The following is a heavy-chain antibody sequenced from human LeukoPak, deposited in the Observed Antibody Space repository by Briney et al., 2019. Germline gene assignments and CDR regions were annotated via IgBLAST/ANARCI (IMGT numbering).Heavy chain of an antibody. V-gene: IGHV4-39*07. D-gene: IGHD2-15*01. CDR2: IYYSGST. J-gene: IGHJ4*02. CDR1: GGSISSSSYY. CDR3: AKDQYCSGGTCYSDY. Sequence: SETLSLTCTVSGGSISSSSYYWGWIRQPPGKGLEWIGSIYYSGSTYYNPSLKSRVTISVDTSKSQFSLKLSSVTAADTAVYYCAKDQYCSGGTCYSDYWGQGTLVTVSS.